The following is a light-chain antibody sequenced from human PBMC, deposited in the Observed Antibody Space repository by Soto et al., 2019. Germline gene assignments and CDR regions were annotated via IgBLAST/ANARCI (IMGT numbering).Light chain of an antibody. Sequence: QSVLTQPPSVSGAPGQRVTISCTGSSSNIGAGYDVHWYQQLPGTAPKLLIYGNINRPSGVPDRFSGSKSGTSASLAITALQAEDEADYYCQSYDSSLSGSVFGGGTKLTVL. V-gene: IGLV1-40*01. CDR1: SSNIGAGYD. CDR3: QSYDSSLSGSV. CDR2: GNI. J-gene: IGLJ3*02.